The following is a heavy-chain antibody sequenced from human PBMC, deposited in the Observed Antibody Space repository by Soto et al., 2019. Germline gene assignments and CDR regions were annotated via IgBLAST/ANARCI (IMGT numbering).Heavy chain of an antibody. CDR2: IWYDGSNK. V-gene: IGHV3-33*01. J-gene: IGHJ5*02. Sequence: QVQLVESGGGVVQPGRSLRLSCAASGFTFSSYGMHWVRQAPGKGLEWVAVIWYDGSNKYYADSVKGRFTISRDNSKNTLYLQMNSLRAEDTAVYYCARDVGSGYYPPGWFDPWGQGTLVTVSS. CDR1: GFTFSSYG. D-gene: IGHD3-3*01. CDR3: ARDVGSGYYPPGWFDP.